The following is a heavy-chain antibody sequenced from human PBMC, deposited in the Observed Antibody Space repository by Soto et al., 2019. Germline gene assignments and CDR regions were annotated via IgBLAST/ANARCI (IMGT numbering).Heavy chain of an antibody. CDR2: IRAYTGYT. J-gene: IGHJ4*02. D-gene: IGHD6-19*01. Sequence: QVQLVQSGGEVRKPGASVKVSCKASGYTFTSYGVSWVRQAPGQGLEWRGWIRAYTGYTNYAQKFQGRVTITTDTSTSTAYMELRSLISDDTAVYYCARASDGYRSGWYVGYFDYWGQGTLVTVSS. CDR3: ARASDGYRSGWYVGYFDY. V-gene: IGHV1-18*04. CDR1: GYTFTSYG.